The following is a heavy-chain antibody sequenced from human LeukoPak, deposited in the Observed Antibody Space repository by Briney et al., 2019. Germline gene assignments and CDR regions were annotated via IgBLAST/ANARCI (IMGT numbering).Heavy chain of an antibody. CDR3: ARVLHWGEYCSSTSCYADAFDI. D-gene: IGHD2-2*01. CDR2: ISSSSSYI. Sequence: PGGSLRLSCAASGFTFSSYSMNWVRQAPGKGLEWVSSISSSSSYIYYADSVKGRFTISRDNAKNSLYLQMNSLRAEDTAVYYCARVLHWGEYCSSTSCYADAFDIWGQGTMVTVSS. CDR1: GFTFSSYS. J-gene: IGHJ3*02. V-gene: IGHV3-21*01.